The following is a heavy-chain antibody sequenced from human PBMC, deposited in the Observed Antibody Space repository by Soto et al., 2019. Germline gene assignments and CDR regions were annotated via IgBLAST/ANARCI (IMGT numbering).Heavy chain of an antibody. V-gene: IGHV1-18*01. Sequence: ASVKVSCKASGYTFTSYGISWVRQAPGQGLEWMGWISAYNGNTNYAQKLQGRVTMTTDTSTSTAYMELRSLRSDDTAVYYCARALMTTVTTQWFDPWGQGTLVTVSS. CDR1: GYTFTSYG. CDR2: ISAYNGNT. D-gene: IGHD4-17*01. CDR3: ARALMTTVTTQWFDP. J-gene: IGHJ5*02.